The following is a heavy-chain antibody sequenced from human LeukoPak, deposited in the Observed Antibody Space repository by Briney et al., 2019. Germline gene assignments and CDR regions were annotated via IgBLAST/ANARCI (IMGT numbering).Heavy chain of an antibody. J-gene: IGHJ3*02. Sequence: GGSLRLTCAASGFTVSSNYMSWVRQAPGKGLEWVSVIYSGGSTYYADSVKGRFTISRDNSKNTLYLQMNSLRAEDTAVYYCASYVDTAMAAGVAFDIWGQGTMVTVSS. CDR3: ASYVDTAMAAGVAFDI. CDR2: IYSGGST. D-gene: IGHD5-18*01. V-gene: IGHV3-53*01. CDR1: GFTVSSNY.